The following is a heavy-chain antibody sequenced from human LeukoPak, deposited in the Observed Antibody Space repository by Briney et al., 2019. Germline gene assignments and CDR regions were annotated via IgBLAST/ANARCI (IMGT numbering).Heavy chain of an antibody. CDR2: IRRSSTSI. CDR1: GVTFSTYG. Sequence: GGSLRLSCVVSGVTFSTYGMTWVRQAPGKGLEWVSTIRRSSTSIYYADSVKGRFTISRDDAKNSLSLQMNSLTAEDTAVYYCTTYRSGHYWGQGTLVTVSS. CDR3: TTYRSGHY. D-gene: IGHD6-19*01. J-gene: IGHJ4*02. V-gene: IGHV3-21*01.